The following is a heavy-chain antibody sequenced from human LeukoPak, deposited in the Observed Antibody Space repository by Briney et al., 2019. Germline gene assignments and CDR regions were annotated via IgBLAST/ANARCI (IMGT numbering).Heavy chain of an antibody. CDR2: ISSGSSI. D-gene: IGHD3-9*01. Sequence: PGGSLRLSCAASGFTFSSYDMSWVRQAPGKGLEWVSYISSGSSIYYADYVKGRFTISRDNVENSLYLQMNSLRAEDTAVYYCARDRLHYDSLTGYPADWGQGTLVTVSS. J-gene: IGHJ4*02. V-gene: IGHV3-48*03. CDR3: ARDRLHYDSLTGYPAD. CDR1: GFTFSSYD.